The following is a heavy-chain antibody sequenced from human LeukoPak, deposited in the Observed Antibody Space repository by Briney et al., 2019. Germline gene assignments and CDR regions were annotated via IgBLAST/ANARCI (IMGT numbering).Heavy chain of an antibody. CDR3: ARDSAYGIDV. CDR2: IIPILGIA. D-gene: IGHD1-26*01. V-gene: IGHV1-69*04. J-gene: IGHJ6*02. Sequence: SVKVSCKASGGTFSSSAISWVRQAPGEGLEWMGRIIPILGIANYAQKFQSRVTTTADKSTSTAYMELSRLRSEDTAVYYCARDSAYGIDVWGQGTTVTVSS. CDR1: GGTFSSSA.